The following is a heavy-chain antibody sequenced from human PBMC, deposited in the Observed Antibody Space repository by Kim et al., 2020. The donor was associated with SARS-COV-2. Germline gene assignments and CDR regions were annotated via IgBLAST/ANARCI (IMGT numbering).Heavy chain of an antibody. V-gene: IGHV4-34*01. CDR3: ARGTLKIAAPSQLDDGMDG. CDR1: GGSFSGYY. J-gene: IGHJ6*02. Sequence: SETLSLTCAVYGGSFSGYYWSWIRQPPGKGLEWIGEINHSGSTNYNPSLKSRVTISVDTSKNQFSLKLSSVTAADTAVYYCARGTLKIAAPSQLDDGMDGWGQGTTVTVSS. CDR2: INHSGST. D-gene: IGHD6-13*01.